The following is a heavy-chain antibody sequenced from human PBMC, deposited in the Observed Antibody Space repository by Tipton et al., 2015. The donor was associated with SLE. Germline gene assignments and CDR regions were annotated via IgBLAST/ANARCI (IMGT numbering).Heavy chain of an antibody. D-gene: IGHD3-16*01. Sequence: GSLRLSCAVYGGSFSGYYWSWIRQPPGKGLEWIGEINHSGSTNYNPSLKTRVTISVDTSKIQFSLRLTSVTAADTAVYYCARAIGANYFNFWGQGTLVTVSS. CDR2: INHSGST. CDR1: GGSFSGYY. CDR3: ARAIGANYFNF. V-gene: IGHV4-34*01. J-gene: IGHJ4*02.